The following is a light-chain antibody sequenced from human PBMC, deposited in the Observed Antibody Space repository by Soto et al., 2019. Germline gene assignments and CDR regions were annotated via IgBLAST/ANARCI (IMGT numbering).Light chain of an antibody. CDR3: QQLNSYPLT. CDR2: AAS. V-gene: IGKV1-9*01. Sequence: DIQLTQSPSFLSASVGDRVTITCRASQGISSYLAWYQQKPGKAPNLLIYAASTLQSGVPSRFSGSGSGTELTITISSLQPEDCETYDGQQLNSYPLTFGGGTKVDIK. CDR1: QGISSY. J-gene: IGKJ4*01.